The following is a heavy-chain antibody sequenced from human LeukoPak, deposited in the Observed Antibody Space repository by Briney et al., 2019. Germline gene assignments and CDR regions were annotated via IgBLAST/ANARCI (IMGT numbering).Heavy chain of an antibody. CDR1: GFTFSDAW. Sequence: GGSLRLSCAASGFTFSDAWMSWVRQAPGKGLEWVGRIKSKNSGGTTDYAAPVKGRFTFSRDDSKNTLYVEINSLKTEDTAVYYCTTSTVGYTYAAYWGQGTLVTVSS. CDR2: IKSKNSGGTT. J-gene: IGHJ4*02. D-gene: IGHD3-16*01. V-gene: IGHV3-15*01. CDR3: TTSTVGYTYAAY.